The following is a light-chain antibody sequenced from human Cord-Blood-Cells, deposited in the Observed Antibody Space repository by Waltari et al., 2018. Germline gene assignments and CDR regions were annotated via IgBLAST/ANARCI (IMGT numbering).Light chain of an antibody. J-gene: IGKJ1*01. CDR1: QGISSY. CDR2: AAS. CDR3: QQYYSYPCT. V-gene: IGKV1-8*01. Sequence: AIRPTEPPSSLPVSIGDRLSHTCRASQGISSYLAWYQQKPGKAPKLLIYAASTLQSGVPSRFSGSGSGTDFTLTISCLQSEDFATYYCQQYYSYPCTFGQGTKVEIK.